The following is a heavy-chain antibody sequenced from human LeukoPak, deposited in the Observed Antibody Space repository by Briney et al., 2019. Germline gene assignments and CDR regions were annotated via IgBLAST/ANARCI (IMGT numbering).Heavy chain of an antibody. CDR3: ARFDEIAAAGFDY. Sequence: SETLSLTCTVSGYSISSGYYWGWIRQPPGQGLEWIGTIYYSGTTYYNPSLKSRVTISVDTSKNQFSLKLSSVTAADTAVYYCARFDEIAAAGFDYWGQGTLVTVSS. CDR2: IYYSGTT. V-gene: IGHV4-38-2*02. J-gene: IGHJ4*02. D-gene: IGHD6-13*01. CDR1: GYSISSGYY.